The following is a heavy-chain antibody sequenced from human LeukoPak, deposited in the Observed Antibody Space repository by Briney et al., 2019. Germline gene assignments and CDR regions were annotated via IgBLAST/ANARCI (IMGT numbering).Heavy chain of an antibody. CDR3: ARGAVSGSYLPFDY. D-gene: IGHD1-26*01. CDR1: GYTFTGYY. J-gene: IGHJ4*02. V-gene: IGHV1-18*04. Sequence: ASVKVSCKASGYTFTGYYMHWVRQAPGQGLEWMGWISAYNGNTNYAQKLQGRVTMTTDTSASTAYMELSSLRSEDTAVYYCARGAVSGSYLPFDYWGQGTLVTVSS. CDR2: ISAYNGNT.